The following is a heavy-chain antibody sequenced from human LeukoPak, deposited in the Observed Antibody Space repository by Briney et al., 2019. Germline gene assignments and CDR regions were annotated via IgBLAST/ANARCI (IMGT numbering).Heavy chain of an antibody. CDR3: AKATWGIYYFDY. CDR1: GFTVSSNY. J-gene: IGHJ4*02. V-gene: IGHV3-53*01. Sequence: QAGGSLRLSCAASGFTVSSNYMSWVRQAPGKGLEWVSVIYSGGSTYYADSVKGRFTISRDNSKNTLYLQMNSLRAEDTAVYYCAKATWGIYYFDYWGQGTLVTVSS. D-gene: IGHD3-16*01. CDR2: IYSGGST.